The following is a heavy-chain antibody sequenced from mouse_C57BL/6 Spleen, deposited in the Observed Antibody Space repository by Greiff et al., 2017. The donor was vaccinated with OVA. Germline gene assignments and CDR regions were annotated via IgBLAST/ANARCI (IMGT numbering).Heavy chain of an antibody. CDR2: IDPSDSYT. D-gene: IGHD1-1*01. Sequence: QVQLQQSGAELVKPGASVKLSCKASGYTFTSYWMQWVKQRPGQGLEWIGEIDPSDSYTNYNQKFKGKATLTVDTSSSTAYMQLSSLTSEDAAVYYCARREIYALDYWGQGTTLTVSS. CDR1: GYTFTSYW. CDR3: ARREIYALDY. V-gene: IGHV1-50*01. J-gene: IGHJ2*01.